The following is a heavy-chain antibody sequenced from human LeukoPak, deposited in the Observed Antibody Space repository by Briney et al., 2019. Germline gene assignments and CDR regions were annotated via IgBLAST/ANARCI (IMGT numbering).Heavy chain of an antibody. J-gene: IGHJ4*02. CDR1: GFSFSSYG. Sequence: GRSLRLSCAASGFSFSSYGMNWVPQAPGKGLEWVAVISNDGRNKYYADSVKGRFTISRDNSKNTLYLQMNSLRAEDTAVYYCAKGAYYYDSSGYYDYWGQGTLVTVSS. CDR2: ISNDGRNK. D-gene: IGHD3-22*01. V-gene: IGHV3-30*18. CDR3: AKGAYYYDSSGYYDY.